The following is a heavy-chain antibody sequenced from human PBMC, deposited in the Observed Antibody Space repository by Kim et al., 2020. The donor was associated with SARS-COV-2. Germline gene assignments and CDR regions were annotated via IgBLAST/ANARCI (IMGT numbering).Heavy chain of an antibody. J-gene: IGHJ4*01. CDR3: GKVFDY. Sequence: ASQQNQADSVKGQFTISRDNARNAVSLQMNNLRPEDTAVYYCGKVFDYWGQGVRVTVSS. CDR2: ASQQ. V-gene: IGHV3-30-3*02.